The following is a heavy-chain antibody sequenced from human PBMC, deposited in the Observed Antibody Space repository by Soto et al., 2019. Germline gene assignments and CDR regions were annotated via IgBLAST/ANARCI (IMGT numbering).Heavy chain of an antibody. CDR2: ISGSGSTI. CDR1: GFTFSSYA. Sequence: GGSMRLSCAASGFTFSSYAVSWVRQAPGKGPEWISSISGSGSTIYYADSVKGRFTISRDNSKNTLYLQMSSLRAEDTAVYYCAKVFYYYDSSGYYYFDYWGQGTLVTVSS. J-gene: IGHJ4*02. V-gene: IGHV3-23*01. CDR3: AKVFYYYDSSGYYYFDY. D-gene: IGHD3-22*01.